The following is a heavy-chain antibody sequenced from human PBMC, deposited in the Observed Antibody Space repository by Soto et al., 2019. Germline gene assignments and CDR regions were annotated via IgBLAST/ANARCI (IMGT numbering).Heavy chain of an antibody. CDR1: GDSINSRY. D-gene: IGHD3-10*01. CDR3: VRQRGNYFDF. J-gene: IGHJ4*02. V-gene: IGHV4-59*11. CDR2: IDYVGST. Sequence: SETRSLTCSVSGDSINSRYWSWIRQPPGKGLEWIGYIDYVGSTNYAPSLRSRVTMSVDTSKNQVSLKLRYVTAADTAVHYCVRQRGNYFDFWGQVHPVPVSS.